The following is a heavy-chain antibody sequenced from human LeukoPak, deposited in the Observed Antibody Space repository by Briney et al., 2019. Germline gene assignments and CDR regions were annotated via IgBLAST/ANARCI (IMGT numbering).Heavy chain of an antibody. CDR3: AKGRETYYYDSSGGGFDY. Sequence: GGSLRLSCAASGFTFSSYGMHWVRQAPGQGLEWVAVIWYDGSTKYYADSVKGRFTISRDNSKNTLYLQMNSLRAEDTAVYYCAKGRETYYYDSSGGGFDYWGQGTLVTVSS. J-gene: IGHJ4*02. D-gene: IGHD3-22*01. V-gene: IGHV3-33*06. CDR1: GFTFSSYG. CDR2: IWYDGSTK.